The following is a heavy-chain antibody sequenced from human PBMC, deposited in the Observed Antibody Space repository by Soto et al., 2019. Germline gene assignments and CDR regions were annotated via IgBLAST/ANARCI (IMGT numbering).Heavy chain of an antibody. V-gene: IGHV4-34*01. CDR3: AGPEDYDFWSGYRYYYYGMDV. J-gene: IGHJ6*02. Sequence: SETLSLTCAVYGGSFSGYYWSWIRQPPGKGMEWIGEINHSGSTNYNPSLKSRVTISVDTSKNQFSLKLSSVTAADTAVYYCAGPEDYDFWSGYRYYYYGMDVWGQGTTVTVSS. D-gene: IGHD3-3*01. CDR1: GGSFSGYY. CDR2: INHSGST.